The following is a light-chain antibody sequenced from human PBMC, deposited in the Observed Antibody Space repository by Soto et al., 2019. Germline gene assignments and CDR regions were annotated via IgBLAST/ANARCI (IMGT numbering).Light chain of an antibody. CDR2: EVS. J-gene: IGLJ1*01. CDR1: SSDVGGYNY. V-gene: IGLV2-14*01. CDR3: SSYTSSSTLV. Sequence: QSVLTQPAPVSGSPGQSITISCPGTSSDVGGYNYLSWYQQHPGKAPKLMIYEVSNRPSGVSNRFSGSKSGNTASLTISGLQAEDEADYYCSSYTSSSTLVFGTGTKVT.